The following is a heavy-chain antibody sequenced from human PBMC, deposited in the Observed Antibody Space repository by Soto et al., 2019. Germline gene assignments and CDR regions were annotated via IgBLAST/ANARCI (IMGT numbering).Heavy chain of an antibody. V-gene: IGHV2-26*01. Sequence: QVTLKESGPVLVKPTEPLTLRCTVSGLSITDSEMGVSWIRQPPGQPLEWLAHIDSSGEKSYRTFLKSRLARSKDTSKSQIVLTMTNMDPADTATYYCARRHLAVAVSPWFDPWGQGIPVTVSS. CDR1: GLSITDSEMG. CDR3: ARRHLAVAVSPWFDP. D-gene: IGHD6-19*01. CDR2: IDSSGEK. J-gene: IGHJ5*02.